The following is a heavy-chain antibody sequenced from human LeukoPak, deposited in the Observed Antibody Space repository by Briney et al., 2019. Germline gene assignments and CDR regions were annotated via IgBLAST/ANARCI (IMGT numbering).Heavy chain of an antibody. V-gene: IGHV1-2*04. CDR1: GYTFTGYY. J-gene: IGHJ6*02. D-gene: IGHD6-13*01. CDR2: INPNSGGT. Sequence: GASVKVSCKASGYTFTGYYMHWVRQAPGQGLEWMGWINPNSGGTNYAQKFQGWVTMTRDTSISTAYMELSRLRSDDTAVYYCARDMTRYSSSWGGYYGMDVWGQGTTVTVSS. CDR3: ARDMTRYSSSWGGYYGMDV.